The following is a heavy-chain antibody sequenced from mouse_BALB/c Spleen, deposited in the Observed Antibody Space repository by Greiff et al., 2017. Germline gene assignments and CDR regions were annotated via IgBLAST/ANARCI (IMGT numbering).Heavy chain of an antibody. D-gene: IGHD2-10*01. J-gene: IGHJ2*01. CDR3: ARSRAYRYYFDY. CDR2: ISYSGST. CDR1: GYSITSDYA. Sequence: EVKLMESGPGLVKPSQSLSLTCTVTGYSITSDYAWNWIRQFPGNKLEWMGYISYSGSTSYNPSLKSRISITRDTSKNQFFLQLNSVTTEDTATYYCARSRAYRYYFDYWGQGTTLTVSS. V-gene: IGHV3-2*02.